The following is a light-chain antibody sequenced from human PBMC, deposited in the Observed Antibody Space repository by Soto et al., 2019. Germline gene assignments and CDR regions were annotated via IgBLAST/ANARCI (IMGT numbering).Light chain of an antibody. CDR1: SSDVGHYNY. J-gene: IGLJ2*01. CDR2: EVN. V-gene: IGLV2-14*01. Sequence: QSALTQPTSVSGPPGQSITISCTGTSSDVGHYNYVSWYQHHPGKAPKLIIYEVNNRPSGVSNRFSASKFGNTASLTISGLQVEDEGDYYCSSLTSASTVLFGGGTKVTVL. CDR3: SSLTSASTVL.